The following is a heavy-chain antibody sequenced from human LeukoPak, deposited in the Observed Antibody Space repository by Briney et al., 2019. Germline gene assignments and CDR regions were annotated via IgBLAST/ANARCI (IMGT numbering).Heavy chain of an antibody. D-gene: IGHD1-26*01. CDR2: MNPNSGNT. V-gene: IGHV1-8*01. Sequence: ASVKVSCKASGYTFTGYDINWVRQATGQGLEWMGWMNPNSGNTGYAQKFQGRVTMTRNTSISTAYMELSSLRSEDTAVYYCARGSKVVGATRYYYGMDVWGQGTTVTVSS. CDR1: GYTFTGYD. CDR3: ARGSKVVGATRYYYGMDV. J-gene: IGHJ6*02.